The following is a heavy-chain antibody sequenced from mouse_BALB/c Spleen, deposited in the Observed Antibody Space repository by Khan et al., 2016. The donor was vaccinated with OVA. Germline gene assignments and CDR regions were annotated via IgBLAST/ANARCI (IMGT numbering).Heavy chain of an antibody. J-gene: IGHJ4*01. D-gene: IGHD1-1*01. CDR1: GYSITTNYA. CDR3: ARKNYYGYAVDY. V-gene: IGHV3-2*02. CDR2: ISYSGST. Sequence: VKLLESGPGLVKPSQSLSLTCTVTGYSITTNYAWDWIRQFPGNKLEWMGYISYSGSTSYNPSLKSRISITRDTSKNQFFLHLNSVTTEDTATYYVARKNYYGYAVDYWGQGTSVTVSS.